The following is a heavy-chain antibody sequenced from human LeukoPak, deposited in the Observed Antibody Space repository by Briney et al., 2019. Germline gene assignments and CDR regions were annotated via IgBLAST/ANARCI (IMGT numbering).Heavy chain of an antibody. V-gene: IGHV3-23*01. D-gene: IGHD4-23*01. Sequence: GGSLRLSCAASGFTFSSYAMSWVRQAPGKGLEWVSAISGSGGSTYYADSVKGRFTISRDNSKNTLYLQMNSLRAEGTAVYYCAKSRWLPASTGYYFDYWGQGTLVTVSS. CDR3: AKSRWLPASTGYYFDY. CDR1: GFTFSSYA. J-gene: IGHJ4*02. CDR2: ISGSGGST.